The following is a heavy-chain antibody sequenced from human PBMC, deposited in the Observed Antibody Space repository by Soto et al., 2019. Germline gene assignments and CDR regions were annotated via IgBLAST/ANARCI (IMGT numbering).Heavy chain of an antibody. CDR1: GGSFSGYY. J-gene: IGHJ6*02. Sequence: SETLSLTCAVYGGSFSGYYWSWIRQPPGKGLEWIGEINHSGSTNYNPSLKSRVTISVDTSKNQFSLKLSSVTAEDTAVYYCARDFPHYYDSSGYPLYGMDVWGQGTTVTVSS. CDR2: INHSGST. CDR3: ARDFPHYYDSSGYPLYGMDV. V-gene: IGHV4-34*01. D-gene: IGHD3-22*01.